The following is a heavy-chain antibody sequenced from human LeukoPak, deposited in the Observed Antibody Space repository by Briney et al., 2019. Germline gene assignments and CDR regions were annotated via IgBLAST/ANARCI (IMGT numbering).Heavy chain of an antibody. D-gene: IGHD3-22*01. J-gene: IGHJ4*02. CDR2: INQDGSEK. CDR1: RFTFSNFW. CDR3: ARGHYYDFD. Sequence: PGGSLRLSCAASRFTFSNFWMNWVRQAPGKGREWVANINQDGSEKYYVDSVKGRFTISRDNAKNSLYLQMNNLRGEDTAVYYCARGHYYDFDWGQGTLVTVSS. V-gene: IGHV3-7*01.